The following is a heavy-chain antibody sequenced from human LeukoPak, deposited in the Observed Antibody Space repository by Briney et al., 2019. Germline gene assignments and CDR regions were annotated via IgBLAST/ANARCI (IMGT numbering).Heavy chain of an antibody. CDR1: GGSISGYY. CDR3: ARDETEGPSDAFDI. Sequence: SSETLSLTCTVSGGSISGYYWGWIRQPPGKGLEWIGSIYHSGSTYYNPSLKSRVTISVDTSKNQFSLKLSSVTAADTAVYYCARDETEGPSDAFDIWGQGTMVTVSS. V-gene: IGHV4-38-2*02. J-gene: IGHJ3*02. CDR2: IYHSGST.